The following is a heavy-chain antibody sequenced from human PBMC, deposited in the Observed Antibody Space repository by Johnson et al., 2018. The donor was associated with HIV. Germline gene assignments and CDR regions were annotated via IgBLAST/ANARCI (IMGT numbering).Heavy chain of an antibody. D-gene: IGHD2-21*01. CDR3: ARARARVTFDI. Sequence: VQLVESGGGLVQPGRSLRLSCAASGFTFSSYAMSWVRQAPGKGLEWVSGINWNGGSTYYAHSVQGRFTISRDNSKNTLYLQMNSLRAEDTAVYYCARARARVTFDIWGQGTMVTVSS. CDR2: INWNGGST. CDR1: GFTFSSYA. J-gene: IGHJ3*02. V-gene: IGHV3-23*04.